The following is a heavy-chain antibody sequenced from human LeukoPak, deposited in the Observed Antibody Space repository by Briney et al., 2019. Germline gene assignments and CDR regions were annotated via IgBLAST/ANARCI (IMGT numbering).Heavy chain of an antibody. V-gene: IGHV4-59*01. CDR3: ARDGDEGGATFDY. CDR1: GGSISSYY. D-gene: IGHD1-26*01. J-gene: IGHJ4*02. Sequence: PSETLSLTCTVSGGSISSYYWSWIRQAPGKGLEWVGYIYYSGSTNYNPSLENRVTIKVDTSKNKFSFTLNYGTAADDAVYYCARDGDEGGATFDYWGQGTLVTVSS. CDR2: IYYSGST.